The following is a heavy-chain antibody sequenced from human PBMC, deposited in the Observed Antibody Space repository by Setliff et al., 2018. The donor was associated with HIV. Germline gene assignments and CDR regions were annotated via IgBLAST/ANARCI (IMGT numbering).Heavy chain of an antibody. D-gene: IGHD3-22*01. CDR3: ARHASTWYYESSGPHFDY. J-gene: IGHJ4*02. V-gene: IGHV1-3*01. CDR1: GYTFTSYA. Sequence: ASLKVSCKASGYTFTSYAMHWVRQAPGQRLEWMGWINAGNGNTKYSQKLQGRVTMTTDTSTSTAYMELRSLRSDDTAVYYCARHASTWYYESSGPHFDYWGQGTLVTVSS. CDR2: INAGNGNT.